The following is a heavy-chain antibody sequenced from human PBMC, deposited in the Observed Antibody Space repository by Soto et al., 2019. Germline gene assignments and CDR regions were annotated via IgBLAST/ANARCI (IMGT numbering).Heavy chain of an antibody. CDR3: ASRRVAGTSSPTFDY. V-gene: IGHV4-34*01. D-gene: IGHD6-19*01. J-gene: IGHJ4*02. Sequence: QVQLQQWGAGLLKPSETLSLTCAVYGGSFSGYYWSWIRQPPGKGLEGLGEINLSGSTNYNPSLKSRVTISVDTSKNQFSLKLSSVTAADTAVYYCASRRVAGTSSPTFDYWGQGTLVTVSS. CDR1: GGSFSGYY. CDR2: INLSGST.